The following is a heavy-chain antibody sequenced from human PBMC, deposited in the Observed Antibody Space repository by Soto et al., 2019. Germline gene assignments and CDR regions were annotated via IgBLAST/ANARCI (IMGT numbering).Heavy chain of an antibody. J-gene: IGHJ5*02. CDR1: GGSISSYY. CDR2: IYYSGST. Sequence: QVQLQESGPGLVKPSETLSLTCTVSGGSISSYYWSWIRQPPGKGLEWIGYIYYSGSTNYNPSLKSRVTISVDTSKNQFSLKLSSVTAADTAVYYCAREFRYDSSGYGDWFDPWGQGTLVTVSS. V-gene: IGHV4-59*01. CDR3: AREFRYDSSGYGDWFDP. D-gene: IGHD3-22*01.